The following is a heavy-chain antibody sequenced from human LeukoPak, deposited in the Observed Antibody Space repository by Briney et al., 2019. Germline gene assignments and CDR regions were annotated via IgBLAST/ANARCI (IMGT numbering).Heavy chain of an antibody. J-gene: IGHJ4*02. V-gene: IGHV3-21*01. CDR2: ISSSSSYI. Sequence: GGSLRLSCAASGFTFSSYSMNWVRQAPGKGLEWVSSISSSSSYIYYADSVKGRSTISRDNAKNSLYLQMNSLRGEDTAVYSCARGQRRHIDMAPSFDYWGQGTLVTVSS. D-gene: IGHD5-24*01. CDR1: GFTFSSYS. CDR3: ARGQRRHIDMAPSFDY.